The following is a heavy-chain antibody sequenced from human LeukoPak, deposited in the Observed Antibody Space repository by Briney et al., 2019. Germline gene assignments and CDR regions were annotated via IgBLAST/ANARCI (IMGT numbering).Heavy chain of an antibody. D-gene: IGHD2/OR15-2a*01. V-gene: IGHV3-53*01. CDR1: GFTVSSNS. CDR2: IYSGGNT. CDR3: ARRAGEYSHPYDY. Sequence: SGGSLRLSCTVSGFTVSSNSWSWVRQAPGKGLEWVSFIYSGGNTHYSDSVKGRFTIPRDTSKNTLYLQMNSLRADDTAIYYCARRAGEYSHPYDYRGQGTLVTVSS. J-gene: IGHJ4*02.